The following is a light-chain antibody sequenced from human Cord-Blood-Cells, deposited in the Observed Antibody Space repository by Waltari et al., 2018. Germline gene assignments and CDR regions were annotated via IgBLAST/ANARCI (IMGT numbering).Light chain of an antibody. CDR2: LGS. V-gene: IGKV2-28*01. CDR1: QSLLHSNGYNY. J-gene: IGKJ1*01. CDR3: MQALQTPPT. Sequence: DIVMTQSPLSLPVTPGEPASIPCRSSQSLLHSNGYNYLDWYLQKQGQSPQLLIYLGSNRASGVPDRFSGSGSGTDFTLKISRVEAEDVGVYYCMQALQTPPTFGQGTKVEIK.